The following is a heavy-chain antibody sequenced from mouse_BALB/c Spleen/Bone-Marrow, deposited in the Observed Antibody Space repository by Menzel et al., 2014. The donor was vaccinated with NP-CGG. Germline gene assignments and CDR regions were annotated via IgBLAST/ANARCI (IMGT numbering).Heavy chain of an antibody. Sequence: VQLQQSGAEQVRPGTSVKVSCKAAGYAFTYYLIDWIKQRPGQRPGRGLEWIGVINPGTGGTNYNEKFKGRATLTADNSSSTAYMQLSSLTSDDSAVYFCARRPWFAYWGQGTLVTVSA. CDR1: GYAFTYYL. CDR3: ARRPWFAY. CDR2: INPGTGGT. J-gene: IGHJ3*01. V-gene: IGHV1-54*01.